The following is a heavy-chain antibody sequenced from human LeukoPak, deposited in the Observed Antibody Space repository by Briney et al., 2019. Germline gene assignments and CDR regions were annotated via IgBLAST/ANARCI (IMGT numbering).Heavy chain of an antibody. CDR2: MSYDGLNK. J-gene: IGHJ4*02. CDR1: GFTFSSYA. D-gene: IGHD5-18*01. CDR3: AKTKGYSYGYYFDY. Sequence: GRSLRLSCAASGFTFSSYAMHWVRQSLGKGLEWVAVMSYDGLNKYYADSVKGRFTISSDNSKNTLYLQMNSLRAEDTAVYYCAKTKGYSYGYYFDYWGQGTLVTVSS. V-gene: IGHV3-30*18.